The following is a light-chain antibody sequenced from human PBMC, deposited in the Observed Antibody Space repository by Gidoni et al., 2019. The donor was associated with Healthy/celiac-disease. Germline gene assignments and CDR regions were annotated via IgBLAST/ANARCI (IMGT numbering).Light chain of an antibody. J-gene: IGLJ2*01. CDR1: SLRSYY. CDR3: NSRDSSGNHPVV. V-gene: IGLV3-19*01. CDR2: GKN. Sequence: SSELTQDPAVSVALGQTVTITCQGDSLRSYYASWYQQKPGQDPVLVIYGKNNRPSGIPDRFSGSSSGNTASLTITGAQAEDEADYYCNSRDSSGNHPVVFGGGTKLTVL.